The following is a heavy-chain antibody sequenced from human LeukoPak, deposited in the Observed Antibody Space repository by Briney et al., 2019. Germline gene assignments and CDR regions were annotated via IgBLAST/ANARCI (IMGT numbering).Heavy chain of an antibody. CDR3: ARELYGYYFDN. CDR2: ISYDGSNR. CDR1: GFTFSNYA. Sequence: PGGSLRLSCAASGFTFSNYAMHWVRQAPGKGLEWVAVISYDGSNRYYADSVKGRFTISRDNSKNTLHLQMNSLTTEDTAVYYCARELYGYYFDNWGQGTLVTVSS. V-gene: IGHV3-30-3*01. D-gene: IGHD3-3*01. J-gene: IGHJ4*02.